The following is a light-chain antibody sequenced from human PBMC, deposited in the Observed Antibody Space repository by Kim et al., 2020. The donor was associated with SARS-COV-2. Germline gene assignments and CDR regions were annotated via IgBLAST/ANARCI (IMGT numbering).Light chain of an antibody. V-gene: IGKV3-15*01. CDR3: QQYNNWPPWT. J-gene: IGKJ1*01. CDR2: GAS. CDR1: QSVSNN. Sequence: VSPGERATLSCRASQSVSNNLAWYQQKPGQAPRLLIYGASTRATSIPARFSGSGSGTEFTLTISSLQSEDFAVYYCQQYNNWPPWTFGQGTKVDIK.